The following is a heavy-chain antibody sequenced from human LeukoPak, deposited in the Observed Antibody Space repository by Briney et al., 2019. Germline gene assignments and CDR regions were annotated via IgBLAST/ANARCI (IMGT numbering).Heavy chain of an antibody. D-gene: IGHD5-12*01. J-gene: IGHJ4*02. Sequence: SETLSLTCSVSGGSISSSSYYWGWIRQPPGKGLKWVASVYYSGSTYYNPSLESRVTMAVDTSKNQFSLKLSSVTAADTAVYYCARQPGGYSGPFDYWGQGALVTVSS. CDR1: GGSISSSSYY. CDR3: ARQPGGYSGPFDY. V-gene: IGHV4-39*01. CDR2: VYYSGST.